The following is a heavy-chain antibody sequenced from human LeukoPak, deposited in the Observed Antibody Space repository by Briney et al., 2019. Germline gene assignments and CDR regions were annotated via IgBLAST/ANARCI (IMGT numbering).Heavy chain of an antibody. D-gene: IGHD5-24*01. CDR1: GGSISSSSYY. J-gene: IGHJ4*02. V-gene: IGHV4-39*07. CDR2: IYYSGST. CDR3: ARTGPEDGYNVG. Sequence: SETLSLTCTVSGGSISSSSYYWGWIRQPPGKGLEWIGSIYYSGSTYYNPSPKSRVTISVDTSKNQFSLKLSSVTAADTAVYYCARTGPEDGYNVGWGQGTLVTVSS.